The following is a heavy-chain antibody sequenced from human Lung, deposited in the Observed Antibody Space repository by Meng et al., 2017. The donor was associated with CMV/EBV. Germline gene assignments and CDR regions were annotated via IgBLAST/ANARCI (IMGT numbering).Heavy chain of an antibody. CDR3: AKDRVARWLAAEVDYYGMDA. D-gene: IGHD6-19*01. Sequence: GGSLRLSXAPSGFIFSSYAMHWVRQAPGKGLEWVALVYYDGSNQYYSDSVRGRFNISRDNSKNTLFLQMNSLRGEDTGVYYCAKDRVARWLAAEVDYYGMDAWGQGTTVTVSS. J-gene: IGHJ6*02. CDR2: VYYDGSNQ. CDR1: GFIFSSYA. V-gene: IGHV3-33*06.